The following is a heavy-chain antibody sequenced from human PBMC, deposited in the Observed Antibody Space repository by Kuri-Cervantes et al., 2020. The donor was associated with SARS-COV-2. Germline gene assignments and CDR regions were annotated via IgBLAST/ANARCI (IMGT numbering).Heavy chain of an antibody. CDR1: GGSISSSSYY. Sequence: GSLRLPCTVSGGSISSSSYYWGWIRQPPGKGLEWIGSIYYSGSTYYNPSLKSRVTISVDTSKNQFSLKLSSVTAADTAVYYCARHVGCSSTSCDGYNWFDPWGQGTLVTVSS. CDR3: ARHVGCSSTSCDGYNWFDP. J-gene: IGHJ5*02. V-gene: IGHV4-39*01. CDR2: IYYSGST. D-gene: IGHD2-2*01.